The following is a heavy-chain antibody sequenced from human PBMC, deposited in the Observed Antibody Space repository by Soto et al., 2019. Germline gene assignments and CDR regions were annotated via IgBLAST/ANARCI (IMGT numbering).Heavy chain of an antibody. CDR2: ISAYNGNT. J-gene: IGHJ4*02. Sequence: ASVKVSCKASGYTFTSYCISWVRQAPGQGLEWMGWISAYNGNTNYAQKLQGRVTMTTDTSTSTAYMELRSLRSDDTAVYYCAVMRSEHPVDYWGQGTLVTVYS. CDR3: AVMRSEHPVDY. CDR1: GYTFTSYC. V-gene: IGHV1-18*01.